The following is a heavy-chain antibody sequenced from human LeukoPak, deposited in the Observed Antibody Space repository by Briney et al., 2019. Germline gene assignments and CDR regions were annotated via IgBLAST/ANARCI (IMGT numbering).Heavy chain of an antibody. CDR3: SRQLVGNDY. CDR2: VNHSGYT. Sequence: SETLSLTCAVYGESSFSSYYWSWIRQTPGGALEWIGEVNHSGYTNYNPSLKSRVTLSIDISKNQFSLRLNSVTAADTAVYYCSRQLVGNDYWGQGTLVTVSS. CDR1: GESSFSSYY. J-gene: IGHJ4*02. D-gene: IGHD1-1*01. V-gene: IGHV4-34*01.